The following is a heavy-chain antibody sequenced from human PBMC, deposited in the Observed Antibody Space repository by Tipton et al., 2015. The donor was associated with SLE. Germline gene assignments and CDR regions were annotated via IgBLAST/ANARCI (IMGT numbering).Heavy chain of an antibody. V-gene: IGHV4-59*11. D-gene: IGHD2-15*01. J-gene: IGHJ5*02. CDR2: IYYSGST. Sequence: TLSLTRTVSGGSISSHYWSWIRQPPGKGLEWIGYIYYSGSTNYNPSLKSRVTISVDTSKNQFSLKLSSVTAADTAVYYCAREGHCSGGSCYPWFDPWGQGTLVTVSS. CDR3: AREGHCSGGSCYPWFDP. CDR1: GGSISSHY.